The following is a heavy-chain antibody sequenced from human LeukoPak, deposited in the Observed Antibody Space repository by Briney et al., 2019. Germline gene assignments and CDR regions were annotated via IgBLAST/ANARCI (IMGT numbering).Heavy chain of an antibody. CDR2: INPSGGST. D-gene: IGHD3-22*01. CDR3: ARAQPTSGNYYDSSGYRNYYYMDV. CDR1: GYTFTSYY. J-gene: IGHJ6*03. Sequence: ASVKVSCKASGYTFTSYYMHWVRQAPGQGLEWMGIINPSGGSTSYAQKFQGRVTMTRDMSTSTVYMELSSLRSEDTAVYYYARAQPTSGNYYDSSGYRNYYYMDVWGKGTTVTVSS. V-gene: IGHV1-46*01.